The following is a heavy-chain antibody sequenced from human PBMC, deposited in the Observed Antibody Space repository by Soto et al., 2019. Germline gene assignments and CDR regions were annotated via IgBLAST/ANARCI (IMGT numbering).Heavy chain of an antibody. Sequence: PGGSLRLSCAASGFTFSSYAMSWVRQAPGKGLEWVSAISGSGGSTYYAGSVKGRFTISRDNSKNTLYLQMNSLRAEDTAVYYCAKDAVYCSGGSYYDQTTGNFDYWGQGTLVTVSS. CDR2: ISGSGGST. V-gene: IGHV3-23*01. J-gene: IGHJ4*02. CDR3: AKDAVYCSGGSYYDQTTGNFDY. D-gene: IGHD2-15*01. CDR1: GFTFSSYA.